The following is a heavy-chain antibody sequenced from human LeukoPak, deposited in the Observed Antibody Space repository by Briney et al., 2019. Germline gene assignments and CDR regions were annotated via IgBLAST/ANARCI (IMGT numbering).Heavy chain of an antibody. V-gene: IGHV3-33*01. J-gene: IGHJ6*03. D-gene: IGHD3-3*01. CDR3: AREGGERFLEWSTYYYYYMDV. CDR2: IWYDGSNK. Sequence: GGSLRLSCAASGFTFSSYGMHWVRQAPGKGLERVAVIWYDGSNKYYADSVKGRFTISRDNSKNTLYLQMNSLRAEDTAVYYCAREGGERFLEWSTYYYYYMDVWGKGTTVTVSS. CDR1: GFTFSSYG.